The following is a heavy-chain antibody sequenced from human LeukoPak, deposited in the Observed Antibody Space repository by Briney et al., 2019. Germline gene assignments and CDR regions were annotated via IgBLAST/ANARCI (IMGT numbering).Heavy chain of an antibody. CDR2: IYYSGST. CDR1: GGSISSSSYY. V-gene: IGHV4-39*07. CDR3: ARDGSGSYLQGTGSLDY. J-gene: IGHJ4*02. Sequence: SETLSLTCTVSGGSISSSSYYWGWIRQPPGKGLEWIGSIYYSGSTYYNPSLKSRVTISVDTSKNQFSLKLSSVTAADTAVYYCARDGSGSYLQGTGSLDYWGQGTLVTVSS. D-gene: IGHD3-10*01.